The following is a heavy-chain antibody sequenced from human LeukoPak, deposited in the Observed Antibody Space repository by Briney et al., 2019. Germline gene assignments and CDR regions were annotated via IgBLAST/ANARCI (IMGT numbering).Heavy chain of an antibody. J-gene: IGHJ4*02. CDR2: IYPRDGST. CDR1: GYTFTSNY. CDR3: ARDQEGFDY. Sequence: ASVKVSCKASGYTFTSNYIHRVRQAPGQGLEWMGMIYPRDGSTSYAQKFQGRVTVTRDTSTSTVHMELSGLRSEDTAIYYCARDQEGFDYWGQGTLVTVSS. V-gene: IGHV1-46*01.